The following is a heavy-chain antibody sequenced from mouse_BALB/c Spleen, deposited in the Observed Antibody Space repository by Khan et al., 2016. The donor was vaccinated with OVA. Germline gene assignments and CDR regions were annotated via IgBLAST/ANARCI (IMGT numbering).Heavy chain of an antibody. CDR1: GYSITSGYS. Sequence: EVKLLESGPDLVKPSQSLSLTCTVTGYSITSGYSWHWIRQFPGNKLEWMGYIYYSGNTNYNPSLKSRISITRDTSKNQFFLQLNSVTTEDTAPYYCARAGTTVVAYWYFDVWGAGTTVTVSS. CDR3: ARAGTTVVAYWYFDV. CDR2: IYYSGNT. V-gene: IGHV3-1*02. D-gene: IGHD1-1*01. J-gene: IGHJ1*01.